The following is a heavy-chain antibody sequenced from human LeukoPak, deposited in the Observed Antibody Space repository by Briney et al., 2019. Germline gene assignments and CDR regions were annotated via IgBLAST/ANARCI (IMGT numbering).Heavy chain of an antibody. CDR2: IIPIFGTA. Sequence: ASVKVSCKASGGTFSSYAISWVRQAPGQGLEWMGGIIPIFGTANYAQKFQGRVTITTDESPSTAYMELSSLRSEDTAVYYCAREYYCSGGSCYLSWFDPWGQGTLVTVSS. CDR3: AREYYCSGGSCYLSWFDP. CDR1: GGTFSSYA. D-gene: IGHD2-15*01. V-gene: IGHV1-69*05. J-gene: IGHJ5*02.